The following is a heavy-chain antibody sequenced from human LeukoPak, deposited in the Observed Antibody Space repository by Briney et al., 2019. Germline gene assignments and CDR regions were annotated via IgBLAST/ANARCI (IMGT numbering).Heavy chain of an antibody. V-gene: IGHV4-59*12. J-gene: IGHJ4*02. CDR2: IYYSGST. CDR3: ARLDSSGYFPHYYFDY. Sequence: PSETLSLTCTVSGGSMNNYYWSWIRQPPGKGLERIGYIYYSGSTYYNPSLKSRVTISVDTSKNQFSLKLSSVTAADTAVYYCARLDSSGYFPHYYFDYWGQGTLVTVSS. D-gene: IGHD3-22*01. CDR1: GGSMNNYY.